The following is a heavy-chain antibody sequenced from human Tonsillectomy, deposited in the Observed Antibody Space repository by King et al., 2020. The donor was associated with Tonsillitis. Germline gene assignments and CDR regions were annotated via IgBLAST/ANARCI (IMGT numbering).Heavy chain of an antibody. CDR1: GYTLTELS. CDR2: FDPEDGET. V-gene: IGHV1-24*01. CDR3: ATDLGITMVLRIIIPDRHFDY. Sequence: QLVQSGAEVKKPGASVKVSCKVSGYTLTELSMHWVRQAPGKGLEWMGGFDPEDGETIYAQKFQGRVTMTEDTSTDTAYMELSSLRSEATAVYYCATDLGITMVLRIIIPDRHFDYWGQGTLVTVSS. J-gene: IGHJ4*02. D-gene: IGHD3-10*01.